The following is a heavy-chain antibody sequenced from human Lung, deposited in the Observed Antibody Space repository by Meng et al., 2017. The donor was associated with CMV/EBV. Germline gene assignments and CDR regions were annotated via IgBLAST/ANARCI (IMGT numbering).Heavy chain of an antibody. CDR3: AKVHCGATSCSRIDN. Sequence: GESXKISCVASGFTFTGSDMAWVRQAPGKGLEWVAAIYGNGGRAYYADSVRGRFTISRDNSKNTLFVQMNSLRVEDTAVYYCAKVHCGATSCSRIDNCGQGTLVTVSS. CDR2: IYGNGGRA. D-gene: IGHD2-15*01. CDR1: GFTFTGSD. J-gene: IGHJ4*02. V-gene: IGHV3-23*01.